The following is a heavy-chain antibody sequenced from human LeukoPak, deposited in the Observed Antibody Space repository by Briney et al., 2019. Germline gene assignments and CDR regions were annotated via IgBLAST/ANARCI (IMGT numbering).Heavy chain of an antibody. D-gene: IGHD1-26*01. Sequence: GESLKISCKGSGYSFTNYWIGWGRQMPGKGLKWMGIIYPGDSDARYSPSFQGQVTISADKSISTAYLQWSSLKASDTAMDYCARRRDLYSGSYYPFDYWGQGTLVTVSS. CDR1: GYSFTNYW. CDR3: ARRRDLYSGSYYPFDY. V-gene: IGHV5-51*01. CDR2: IYPGDSDA. J-gene: IGHJ4*02.